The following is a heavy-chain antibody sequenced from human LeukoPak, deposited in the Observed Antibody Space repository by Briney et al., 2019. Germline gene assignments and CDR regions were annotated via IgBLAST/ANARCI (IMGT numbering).Heavy chain of an antibody. J-gene: IGHJ6*03. D-gene: IGHD3-10*01. CDR3: ARDRGKGGSGSYSNYYYYYYMDV. CDR2: ISYSGTT. V-gene: IGHV4-39*02. CDR1: SASINSSPYY. Sequence: SETLSLTCTVSSASINSSPYYWGWIRQSPGKRLEWIGSISYSGTTYYNPSLQSRVTIFVDTSKNQFSLKLSSVTAADTAVYYCARDRGKGGSGSYSNYYYYYYMDVWGKGTTVTISS.